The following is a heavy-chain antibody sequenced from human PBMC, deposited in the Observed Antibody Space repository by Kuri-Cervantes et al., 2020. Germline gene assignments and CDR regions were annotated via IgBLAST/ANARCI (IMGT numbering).Heavy chain of an antibody. CDR2: IYYSGST. Sequence: SETLSLTCTVSGGSISSGDYYWSWIRQAPGKGLEFIGYIYYSGSTNYNPSLKSRVTISVDTSKNQFSLKLTSVTAADTAVYYCSRGDYYYYYYMDVWGKGTSVTVSS. CDR3: SRGDYYYYYYMDV. J-gene: IGHJ6*03. V-gene: IGHV4-61*08. CDR1: GGSISSGDYY. D-gene: IGHD2-21*02.